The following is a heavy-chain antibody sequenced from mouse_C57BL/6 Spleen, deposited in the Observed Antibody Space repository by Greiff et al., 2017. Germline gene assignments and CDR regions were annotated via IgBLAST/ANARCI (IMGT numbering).Heavy chain of an antibody. V-gene: IGHV1-82*01. CDR3: ARDRNTAVGATDKDY. CDR2: IYPGDGDT. CDR1: GYAFSSSW. D-gene: IGHD1-1*01. J-gene: IGHJ2*01. Sequence: QVQLQQSGPELVKPGASVKISCKASGYAFSSSWMNWVKQRPGQGLEWIGRIYPGDGDTNYNGKFKAKATLTADKSSSTAYMQLSSLTSEDSAVYYCARDRNTAVGATDKDYWGQGTTLTVSS.